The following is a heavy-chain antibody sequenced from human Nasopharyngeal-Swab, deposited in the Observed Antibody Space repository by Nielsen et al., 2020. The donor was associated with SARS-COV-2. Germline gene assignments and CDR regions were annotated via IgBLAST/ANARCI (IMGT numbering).Heavy chain of an antibody. Sequence: SETLSLTCTVSDGSISSSTYYRAWIRQPPGKGLEWIGSIYYSGSTHYNPSLKSRVTISADTSKNQFSLKLRSVTAADTAVYYCARQGPYDSYGPSKVWGQGTTVTVSS. J-gene: IGHJ6*02. CDR3: ARQGPYDSYGPSKV. CDR2: IYYSGST. D-gene: IGHD5-18*01. V-gene: IGHV4-39*01. CDR1: DGSISSSTYY.